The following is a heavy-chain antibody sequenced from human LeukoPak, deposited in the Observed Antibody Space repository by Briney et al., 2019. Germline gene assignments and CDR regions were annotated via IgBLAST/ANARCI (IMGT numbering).Heavy chain of an antibody. CDR3: ARQRDCCPLDY. CDR1: GYNFTSYW. CDR2: IYPGDSDT. J-gene: IGHJ4*02. V-gene: IGHV5-51*01. Sequence: GAPLKISCKGSGYNFTSYWIGWVRQMPGKGLEWMGIIYPGDSDTRYSPSFQGQVTISADKSISTAYLQWSTLKASDTAMYYCARQRDCCPLDYWGQGTLVTVSS. D-gene: IGHD2-21*02.